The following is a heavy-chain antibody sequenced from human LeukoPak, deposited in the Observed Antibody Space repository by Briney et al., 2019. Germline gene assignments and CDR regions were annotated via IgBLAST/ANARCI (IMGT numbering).Heavy chain of an antibody. CDR3: ARVKSYYYDTSDKDAFDI. CDR1: GYTFTSHF. J-gene: IGHJ3*02. CDR2: INPRGGST. Sequence: GASVKVSCKASGYTFTSHFMHWVRQAPGQGLEWMGIINPRGGSTSYTQKFQSRVTMTRDTSTSTVYMELSSLRSEDTAVYYCARVKSYYYDTSDKDAFDIWGQGTMVTVSS. D-gene: IGHD3-22*01. V-gene: IGHV1-46*01.